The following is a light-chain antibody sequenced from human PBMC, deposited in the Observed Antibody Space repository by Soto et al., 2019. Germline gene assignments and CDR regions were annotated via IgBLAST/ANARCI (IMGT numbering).Light chain of an antibody. J-gene: IGKJ2*01. CDR1: ESLFGL. CDR3: QRYNDSPLA. CDR2: CGS. V-gene: IGKV3-15*01. Sequence: EIVLTQSPATLYVSPGDRVTLSCRASESLFGLLAWYQQKPGQPPRLLIYCGSFRATGIPARISGSGSATDFTLTTSSLQSEDFAVYLCQRYNDSPLASGLGTKLEI.